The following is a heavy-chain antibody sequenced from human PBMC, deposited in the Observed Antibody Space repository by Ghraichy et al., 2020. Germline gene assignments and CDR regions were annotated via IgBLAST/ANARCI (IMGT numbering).Heavy chain of an antibody. Sequence: ASVKVSCKASGYTFTTYGITWVRQAPGQGLEWMGWIATYNGNTNYAQKVQDRVTMSIDTSTSTAYMELRSLRSDDTAVYYCARGAAYGDYPPLDYWGQGTLVIVSS. V-gene: IGHV1-18*01. D-gene: IGHD4-17*01. CDR1: GYTFTTYG. CDR3: ARGAAYGDYPPLDY. J-gene: IGHJ4*02. CDR2: IATYNGNT.